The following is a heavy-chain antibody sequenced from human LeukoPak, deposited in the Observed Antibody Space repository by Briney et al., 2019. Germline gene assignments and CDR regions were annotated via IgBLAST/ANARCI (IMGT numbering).Heavy chain of an antibody. CDR2: ISSSSSYI. V-gene: IGHV3-21*01. Sequence: GGSLRLSCAASGFTFSSYSMNWVRQAPGKGLEWVSSISSSSSYIYYADSVKGRFTISRDNAKNSLYLQMYSLRAEDTAVYYCARGIGYCSSTSCSPGAFDIWGQGTMVTVSS. J-gene: IGHJ3*02. D-gene: IGHD2-2*01. CDR3: ARGIGYCSSTSCSPGAFDI. CDR1: GFTFSSYS.